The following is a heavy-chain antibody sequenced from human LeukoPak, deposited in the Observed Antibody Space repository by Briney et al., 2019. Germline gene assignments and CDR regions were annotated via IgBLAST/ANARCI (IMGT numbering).Heavy chain of an antibody. CDR1: GGSISSSSYY. J-gene: IGHJ4*02. D-gene: IGHD1-26*01. CDR2: IYYSGST. CDR3: VRGYSGSHYY. Sequence: SEALSLTCTVSGGSISSSSYYWGWIRQPPGKGLEWIGSIYYSGSTYYNPSLKSRVTISVDTSKNQFSLELSSVTAADTAVYYCVRGYSGSHYYWAQGTLVTVSS. V-gene: IGHV4-39*01.